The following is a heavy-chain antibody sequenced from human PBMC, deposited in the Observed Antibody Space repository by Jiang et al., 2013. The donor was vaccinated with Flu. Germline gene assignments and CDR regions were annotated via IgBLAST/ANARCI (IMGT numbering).Heavy chain of an antibody. CDR2: IYYSGST. J-gene: IGHJ4*02. CDR3: ASQGVDTAMVGG. CDR1: GGSISSSSYY. Sequence: GPGLVKPSETLSLTCTVSGGSISSSSYYWGWIRQPPGKGLEWIGSIYYSGSTYYNPSLKSRVTISVDTSKNQFSLKLSSVTAAGTAVYYCASQGVDTAMVGGWGQGTLVTVSS. V-gene: IGHV4-39*01. D-gene: IGHD5-18*01.